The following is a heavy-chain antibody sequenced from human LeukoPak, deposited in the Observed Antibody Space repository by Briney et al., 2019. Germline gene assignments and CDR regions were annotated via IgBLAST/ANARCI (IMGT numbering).Heavy chain of an antibody. J-gene: IGHJ4*02. V-gene: IGHV4-39*07. CDR1: GGSISNSNYY. CDR2: IFYSGNT. D-gene: IGHD2-15*01. CDR3: ARVRGFESGLNYFDY. Sequence: SETLSLTCAVSGGSISNSNYYWAWIRQPPGKGLEWIGSIFYSGNTYYNPSLKSRVTISVDTSKNQFSLKLSSVTAADTAVYYCARVRGFESGLNYFDYWGQGTLVTVSS.